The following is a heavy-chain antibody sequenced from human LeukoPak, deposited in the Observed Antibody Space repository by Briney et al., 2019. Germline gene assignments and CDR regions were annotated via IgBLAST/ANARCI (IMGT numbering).Heavy chain of an antibody. V-gene: IGHV3-7*01. CDR3: AREFGDYYGSGSKSWMDV. CDR1: GFTLSSDW. D-gene: IGHD3-10*01. CDR2: IKPDGDEK. J-gene: IGHJ6*04. Sequence: GGSLRLSCAASGFTLSSDWMTWVRQAPGKGLEWVANIKPDGDEKNYVDSVRGRFTISRDNARNSLYLQMNYLTVEDTAVYYCAREFGDYYGSGSKSWMDVWGKGTTVTVSS.